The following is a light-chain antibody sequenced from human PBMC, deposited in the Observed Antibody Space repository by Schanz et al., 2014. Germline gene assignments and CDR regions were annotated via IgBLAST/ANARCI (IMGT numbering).Light chain of an antibody. CDR3: QSFDSSLTL. CDR2: DVS. Sequence: QSALTQPASVSGSPGQSITISCTATGSADGAFTYVSWYQQHPGKAPKLMIYDVSNRPSGVPDRFSGSKSGTSASLAIAGLQAEDEAVYYCQSFDSSLTLFGGGTKLTVL. V-gene: IGLV2-14*01. J-gene: IGLJ2*01. CDR1: GSADGAFTY.